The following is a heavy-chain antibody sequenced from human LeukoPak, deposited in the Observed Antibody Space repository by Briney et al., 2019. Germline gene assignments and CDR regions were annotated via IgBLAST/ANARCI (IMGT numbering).Heavy chain of an antibody. Sequence: PGGSLRLSCAASGFTFSSYAMHWARQAPGKGLEWVAVISYDGSNKYYADSVKGRFTISRDNSKNTLYLQMNSLRAEDTAVYYCARERDGIVGASFDYWGQGTLVTVSS. J-gene: IGHJ4*02. D-gene: IGHD1-26*01. CDR3: ARERDGIVGASFDY. CDR1: GFTFSSYA. V-gene: IGHV3-30*04. CDR2: ISYDGSNK.